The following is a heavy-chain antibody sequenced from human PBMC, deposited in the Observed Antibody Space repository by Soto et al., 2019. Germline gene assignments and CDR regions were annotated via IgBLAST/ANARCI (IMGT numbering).Heavy chain of an antibody. CDR2: ISNTGGGT. J-gene: IGHJ4*02. CDR1: GFTFNNYA. V-gene: IGHV3-23*01. CDR3: AKDRLAGNFDY. Sequence: GGPLRLSCAASGFTFNNYAMNWVRQAPGMGLEWVATISNTGGGTYYADSVKGRFTISRDNSKNTLYLQMSSLRVEDTAVYYCAKDRLAGNFDYWGQGTQVTVSS.